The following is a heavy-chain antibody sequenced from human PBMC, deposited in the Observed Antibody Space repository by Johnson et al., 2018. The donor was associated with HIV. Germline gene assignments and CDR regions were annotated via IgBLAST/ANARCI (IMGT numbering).Heavy chain of an antibody. CDR1: GFTFSSYA. J-gene: IGHJ3*02. D-gene: IGHD5-24*01. Sequence: MLLVESGGGVVQPGGSLRLSCAASGFTFSSYAMHWVRQAPGKGLEWVAVISYDGSNKYYADSVKGRFTISRDNSKNTLYLQMDSLRAEDTAVYYCVRVRWQIQSVDVFDIWGQGTMVTVSS. V-gene: IGHV3-30*04. CDR3: VRVRWQIQSVDVFDI. CDR2: ISYDGSNK.